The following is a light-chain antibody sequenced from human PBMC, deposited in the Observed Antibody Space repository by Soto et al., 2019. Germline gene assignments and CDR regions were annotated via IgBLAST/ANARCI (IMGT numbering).Light chain of an antibody. J-gene: IGKJ1*01. CDR1: QSVSSY. Sequence: VWTQTQSTLSLSPGERATLSCRASQSVSSYLAWYQQKPGQAPRLLIYDASNRATGIPARFSGSGSGTEFTLTISSLQPDDFATYYCQQYNSYWTFGQGSIVDI. CDR3: QQYNSYWT. CDR2: DAS. V-gene: IGKV3-11*01.